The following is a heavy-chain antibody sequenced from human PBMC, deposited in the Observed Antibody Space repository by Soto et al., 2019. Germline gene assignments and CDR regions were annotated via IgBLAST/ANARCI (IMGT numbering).Heavy chain of an antibody. CDR2: VYYSGST. Sequence: SETLSLTCTVSGGSISSDSYYWDWIRKPPGKGLEWIGNVYYSGSTNYNPSLESRVTISVDTSKNQFSLKLSSVTAADTAVYYCARQTDSYYTFDAFDIWGQGTMVTVSS. CDR3: ARQTDSYYTFDAFDI. CDR1: GGSISSDSYY. V-gene: IGHV4-39*01. D-gene: IGHD3-22*01. J-gene: IGHJ3*02.